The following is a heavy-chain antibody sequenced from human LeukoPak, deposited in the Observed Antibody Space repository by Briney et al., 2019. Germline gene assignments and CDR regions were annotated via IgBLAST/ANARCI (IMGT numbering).Heavy chain of an antibody. V-gene: IGHV3-66*02. J-gene: IGHJ3*02. CDR3: ARLFDRSAYAAFDI. CDR1: GLTVSSNY. CDR2: VYGDGTT. Sequence: GGSLRLSCAASGLTVSSNYMGWVRQAPGKGLEWVSVVYGDGTTYYPDSVKGRFTISRDSSQNTLFLQLERLRAGDTAVYYCARLFDRSAYAAFDIWGQGPMVTVSS. D-gene: IGHD3-22*01.